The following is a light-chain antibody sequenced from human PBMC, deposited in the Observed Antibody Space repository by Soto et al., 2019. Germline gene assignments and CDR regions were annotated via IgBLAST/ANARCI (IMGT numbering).Light chain of an antibody. CDR3: QQRSNWPT. CDR1: QSVVTSY. CDR2: DAS. Sequence: DIAMTQSPATLSVSPWEGATLSCRASQSVVTSYLAWYQQKYGQSPRLLIYDASNRATGIPARFSGSGSGTDFTLTISSLEPEDFAVYYCQQRSNWPTFGQGTKVDIK. J-gene: IGKJ1*01. V-gene: IGKV3-11*01.